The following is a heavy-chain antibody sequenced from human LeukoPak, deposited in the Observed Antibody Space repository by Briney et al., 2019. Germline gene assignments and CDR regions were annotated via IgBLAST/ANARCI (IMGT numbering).Heavy chain of an antibody. CDR3: ARDQWLAPGKDYYYGMDV. J-gene: IGHJ6*02. V-gene: IGHV3-7*01. CDR2: IKRDGSEQ. D-gene: IGHD6-19*01. Sequence: GGSLRLSCAASGFTFTFSNAWMTWVRQAPGKGLEWVANIKRDGSEQYYVDSVKGRFTISRDNAKNSLYLQMNSLRAEDTAVYYCARDQWLAPGKDYYYGMDVWGQGTTVTVSS. CDR1: GFTFTFSNAW.